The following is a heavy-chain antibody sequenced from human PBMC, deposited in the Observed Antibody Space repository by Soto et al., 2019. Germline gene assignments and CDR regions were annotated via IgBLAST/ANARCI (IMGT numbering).Heavy chain of an antibody. J-gene: IGHJ4*02. V-gene: IGHV3-33*01. CDR1: GFTFSSYG. CDR2: IWYDGSNK. CDR3: ARDNKAGVQLRFFDY. D-gene: IGHD5-18*01. Sequence: PGGSLRLSCAASGFTFSSYGMHWVRQAPGKGLEWVAVIWYDGSNKYYADSVKGRFTISRDNSKNTLYLQMNSLRAEDTAVYYCARDNKAGVQLRFFDYWGQGTLVTVSS.